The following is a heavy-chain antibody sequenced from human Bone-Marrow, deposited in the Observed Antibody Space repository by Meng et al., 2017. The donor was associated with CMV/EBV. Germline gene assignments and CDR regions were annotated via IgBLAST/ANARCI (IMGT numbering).Heavy chain of an antibody. D-gene: IGHD3-16*01. CDR3: VKDSQRLGTYSFDY. Sequence: SLKISCTTFGFTFADYAMHWVRQAPGKGLEWVSGINWNSGRMAFADSLEGRFTISRDNAKSSLNLQMNNLRTEDTALYYCVKDSQRLGTYSFDYWGQGTLVTVSS. CDR2: INWNSGRM. V-gene: IGHV3-9*01. CDR1: GFTFADYA. J-gene: IGHJ4*02.